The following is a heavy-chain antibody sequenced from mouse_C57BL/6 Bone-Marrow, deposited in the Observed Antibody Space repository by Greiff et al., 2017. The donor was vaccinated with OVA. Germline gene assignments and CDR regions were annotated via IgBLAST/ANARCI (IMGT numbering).Heavy chain of an antibody. CDR1: GFSFTDYY. J-gene: IGHJ2*01. D-gene: IGHD2-3*01. CDR2: VYPYNGGT. CDR3: ASGGYDGDPYYLDY. V-gene: IGHV1-36*01. Sequence: EVQLQQSGPVLVKPGPSVKISCKASGFSFTDYYMNWVKQSHGKSLEWIGLVYPYNGGTSYNQKFKGKATLTVDKSSSTAYMELNSLTSEDSAVYYWASGGYDGDPYYLDYWGQGTTLTVSS.